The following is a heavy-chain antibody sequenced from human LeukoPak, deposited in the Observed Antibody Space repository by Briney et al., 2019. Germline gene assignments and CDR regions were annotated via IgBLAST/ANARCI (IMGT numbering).Heavy chain of an antibody. CDR1: GGSISSYY. Sequence: SETLSLTCTVSGGSISSYYWSWIRQPPGKGLEWIGYIYYSGSTNYSPSLKSRVTISVDTSKNQFSLKLSSVTAADTAVYYCARVLSSWYYFDYWGQGTLVTVSS. V-gene: IGHV4-59*01. D-gene: IGHD6-13*01. CDR2: IYYSGST. J-gene: IGHJ4*02. CDR3: ARVLSSWYYFDY.